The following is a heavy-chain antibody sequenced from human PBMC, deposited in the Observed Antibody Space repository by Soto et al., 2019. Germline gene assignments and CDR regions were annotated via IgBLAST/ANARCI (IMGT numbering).Heavy chain of an antibody. CDR1: GFTFSSYA. D-gene: IGHD5-12*01. J-gene: IGHJ4*02. V-gene: IGHV3-64D*08. CDR2: ISSNGGST. Sequence: GGSLRLSCSASGFTFSSYAMHWVRQAPGKGLEYVSAISSNGGSTYYADSVKGRFTISRDNSKNTLYLQMSSLRAEDTAVYYCVKDKNSKRWLQFLGYWGQGTLVTVSS. CDR3: VKDKNSKRWLQFLGY.